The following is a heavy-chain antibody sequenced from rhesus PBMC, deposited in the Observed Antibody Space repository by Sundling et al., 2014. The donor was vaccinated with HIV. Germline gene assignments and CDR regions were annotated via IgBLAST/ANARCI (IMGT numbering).Heavy chain of an antibody. CDR3: ASPWNSWSGFDY. Sequence: QVQLQESGPGLVKPSETLSLTCAVSGGSISNNNWSWIRQPPGKGLEWIGRIYGSSGNTYYNPSLKSRVTISKDTSKNQFSLKLSSVTAADTAVYYCASPWNSWSGFDYWGQGVLVAVSS. CDR1: GGSISNNN. CDR2: IYGSSGNT. J-gene: IGHJ4*01. V-gene: IGHV4-147*01. D-gene: IGHD6-13*01.